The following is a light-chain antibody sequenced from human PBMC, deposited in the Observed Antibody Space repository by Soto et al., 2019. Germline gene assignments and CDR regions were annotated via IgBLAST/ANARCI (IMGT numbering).Light chain of an antibody. V-gene: IGLV2-14*01. CDR1: SSDVGTYKY. CDR2: EVS. Sequence: QSVLTQPASVSGSPGQSITISCSVTSSDVGTYKYVSWYQQHPGKAPKLMIYEVSYRPSGVSNRFSGSKSGNTASLTISGLQAEDEADYYCSSYTTTNSLVFGIGTKVTVL. CDR3: SSYTTTNSLV. J-gene: IGLJ1*01.